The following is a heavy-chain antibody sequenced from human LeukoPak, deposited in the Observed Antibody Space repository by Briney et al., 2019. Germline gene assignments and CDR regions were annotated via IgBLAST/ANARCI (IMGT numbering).Heavy chain of an antibody. D-gene: IGHD3-22*01. CDR2: INAGNGNT. CDR3: AASSLLLHYYYYYYMDV. V-gene: IGHV1-3*03. J-gene: IGHJ6*03. CDR1: GYTFINYT. Sequence: ASVKVSCKASGYTFINYTVHWVRQAPGQRLEWMGWINAGNGNTKYSQEFQGRVTITRDMSTSTAYMELSSLRSEDTAVYYCAASSLLLHYYYYYYMDVWGKGTTVTVSS.